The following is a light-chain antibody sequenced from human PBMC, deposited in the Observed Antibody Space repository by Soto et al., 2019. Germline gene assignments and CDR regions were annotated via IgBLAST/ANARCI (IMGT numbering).Light chain of an antibody. CDR1: SRDIGAYNL. CDR3: SAYTSRSTLV. CDR2: EVR. Sequence: QSALTQPASVSGSPGQSITMSCSGTSRDIGAYNLVSWYQQPPGKAPKLLIYEVRNRPSGVSYRFSGSKSGTTASLTISSLLPEDEADYYCSAYTSRSTLVFGGGTKVTVL. V-gene: IGLV2-14*01. J-gene: IGLJ2*01.